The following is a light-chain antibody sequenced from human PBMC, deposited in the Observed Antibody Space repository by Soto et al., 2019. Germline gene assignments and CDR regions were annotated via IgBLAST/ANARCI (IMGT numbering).Light chain of an antibody. CDR1: SSDVGAYNY. J-gene: IGLJ1*01. Sequence: QSVLTQPASVSGSPGQSITISCTGTSSDVGAYNYVSWFQQHPGKAPKLMIYDVTNRPSGVSDRFSGSKSGNTAALTISGLQAEDEADYYCCSYTTRRTYVFGTGTKVTVL. CDR2: DVT. V-gene: IGLV2-14*03. CDR3: CSYTTRRTYV.